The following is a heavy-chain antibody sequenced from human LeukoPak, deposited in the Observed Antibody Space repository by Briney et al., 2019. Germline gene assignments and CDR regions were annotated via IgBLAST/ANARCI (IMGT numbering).Heavy chain of an antibody. CDR2: IYPGDSDT. CDR1: GYSFTSYW. J-gene: IGHJ4*02. D-gene: IGHD6-13*01. CDR3: ARQAEIAAAGTRYFDY. V-gene: IGHV5-51*01. Sequence: RESLKISCKGSGYSFTSYWIGWVRQMPGKGLEWMGIIYPGDSDTRYSPSFQGQVTISADKSISTAYLQWSSLKASDTAMYYCARQAEIAAAGTRYFDYWGQGTLVTVSS.